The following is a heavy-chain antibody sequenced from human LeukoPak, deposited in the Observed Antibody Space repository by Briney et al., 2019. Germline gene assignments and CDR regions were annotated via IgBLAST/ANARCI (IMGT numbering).Heavy chain of an antibody. Sequence: GGSLRLSCAASAFTFSTYGMHWVRQAPGKGLEWVAFIRCDGSNKYYADSVKGRFTISRDNSKNTLYLQMNSLRAEDTAVYYCTKDSYYSNYERSVGDAFDIWGQGTMVTVSS. CDR3: TKDSYYSNYERSVGDAFDI. CDR2: IRCDGSNK. D-gene: IGHD4-11*01. CDR1: AFTFSTYG. J-gene: IGHJ3*02. V-gene: IGHV3-30*02.